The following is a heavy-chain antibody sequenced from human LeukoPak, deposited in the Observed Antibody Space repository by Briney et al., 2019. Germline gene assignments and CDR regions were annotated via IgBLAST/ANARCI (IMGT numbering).Heavy chain of an antibody. D-gene: IGHD6-6*01. CDR3: ARGAARDYMDV. Sequence: PGGSLRLSCAASGFTFSSYNMKWVRQAPGKGLERASSISSSSTYIYYADSVKGRFTISRDNAKNSLYLQVNTLSAEDTAVYYCARGAARDYMDVWGKGTTVTVSS. V-gene: IGHV3-21*01. CDR2: ISSSSTYI. J-gene: IGHJ6*03. CDR1: GFTFSSYN.